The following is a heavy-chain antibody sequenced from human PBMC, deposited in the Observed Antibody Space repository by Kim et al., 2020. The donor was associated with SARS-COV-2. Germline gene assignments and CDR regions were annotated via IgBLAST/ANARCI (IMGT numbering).Heavy chain of an antibody. D-gene: IGHD5-18*01. V-gene: IGHV1-69*13. CDR3: ARDNGGYSYNNYYGMDV. CDR1: GGTFSSYA. Sequence: SVKVSCKASGGTFSSYAISWVRQAPGQGLEWMGGIIPIFGTANYAQKFQGRVTITADESTSTAYMELSSLRSEDTAVYYCARDNGGYSYNNYYGMDVWGQGTTVTVSS. J-gene: IGHJ6*02. CDR2: IIPIFGTA.